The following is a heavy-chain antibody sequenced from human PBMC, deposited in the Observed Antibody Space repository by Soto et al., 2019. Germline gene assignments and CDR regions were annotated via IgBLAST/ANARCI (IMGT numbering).Heavy chain of an antibody. Sequence: QVQLVQSGAEVKKPGASVKVSCKASGYTFTTYYMHWVRQAPGQGLEWMGIIKPSDGSTSYAEKVQGSITMTRDTYTSTVYMGLRSLTSEHTAVYFCVRDSRPNSLAYGGAGSCYHAESCGQGTLLTVSS. J-gene: IGHJ5*02. CDR1: GYTFTTYY. CDR2: IKPSDGST. CDR3: VRDSRPNSLAYGGAGSCYHAES. D-gene: IGHD2-21*01. V-gene: IGHV1-46*03.